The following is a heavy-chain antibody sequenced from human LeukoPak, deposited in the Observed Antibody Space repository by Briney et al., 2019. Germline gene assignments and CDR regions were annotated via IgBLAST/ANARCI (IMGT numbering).Heavy chain of an antibody. V-gene: IGHV3-30*18. CDR3: AKTRNYEGAAGRSPTDY. CDR1: GFTFSSYG. Sequence: GGSLRLSCAASGFTFSSYGMHWVRQAPGKGLEWVAVISYDGSNKYYADSVKGRFTISRDNSKNTLYLQMNSLRAEDTAVYYCAKTRNYEGAAGRSPTDYWGQGTLVTVSS. CDR2: ISYDGSNK. D-gene: IGHD6-13*01. J-gene: IGHJ4*02.